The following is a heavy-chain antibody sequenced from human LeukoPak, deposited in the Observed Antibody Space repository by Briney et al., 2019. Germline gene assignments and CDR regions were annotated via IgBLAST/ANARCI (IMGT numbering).Heavy chain of an antibody. CDR3: ARQIASAGTAGFDF. D-gene: IGHD6-13*01. Sequence: SETLSLTCTVSGGSISSYYWSWLRQPAGKGLEWIGRIYSTGSTNYNPSLKSRVTMSLDTSKNQFSLRLRSVTAADTAVYYCARQIASAGTAGFDFWGQGALVTVSS. V-gene: IGHV4-4*07. CDR1: GGSISSYY. J-gene: IGHJ4*02. CDR2: IYSTGST.